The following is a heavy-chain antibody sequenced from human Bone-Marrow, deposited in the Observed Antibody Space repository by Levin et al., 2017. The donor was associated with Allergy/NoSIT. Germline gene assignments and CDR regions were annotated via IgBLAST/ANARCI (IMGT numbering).Heavy chain of an antibody. CDR3: AKQETESYFEY. CDR1: GFDFSNYG. J-gene: IGHJ4*02. V-gene: IGHV3-30*18. Sequence: GESLKISCIASGFDFSNYGMHWVRQVPGKGLEWVAVISFDSGDKHYADSVKGRFTISRDNSKNMLYLQMNSLSGEDTAVYYCAKQETESYFEYWGQGILVTVSS. CDR2: ISFDSGDK.